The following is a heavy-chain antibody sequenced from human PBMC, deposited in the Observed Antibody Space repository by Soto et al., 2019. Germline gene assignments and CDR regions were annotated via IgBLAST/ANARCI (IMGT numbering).Heavy chain of an antibody. J-gene: IGHJ5*02. CDR1: GYTFTGYY. CDR2: INPNSGGT. V-gene: IGHV1-2*02. D-gene: IGHD2-2*02. Sequence: ASVKVSCKASGYTFTGYYMHWVRQAPVQGLEWMGWINPNSGGTNYAQKFQGRVTMTRDTSISTAYMELSRLRSDDTAVYYCARDGPYCSSTSCYIGSWFDPWGQGTLVTVSS. CDR3: ARDGPYCSSTSCYIGSWFDP.